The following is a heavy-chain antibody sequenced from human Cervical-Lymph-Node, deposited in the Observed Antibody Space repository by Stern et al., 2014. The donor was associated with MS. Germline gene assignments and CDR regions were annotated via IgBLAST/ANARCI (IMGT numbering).Heavy chain of an antibody. V-gene: IGHV3-30*04. J-gene: IGHJ4*02. CDR2: ISYDGSNK. CDR1: GFTFSSYA. CDR3: TIGQFDY. Sequence: VQLVESGGGVVQPGRSLRLSCAASGFTFSSYAMHWVRQAPGKGLEWVAVISYDGSNKYYADSVKGRFTISRDNSKNTLYLQMNSLRAEDTAVYYCTIGQFDYWGQGTLVTVSS. D-gene: IGHD5-24*01.